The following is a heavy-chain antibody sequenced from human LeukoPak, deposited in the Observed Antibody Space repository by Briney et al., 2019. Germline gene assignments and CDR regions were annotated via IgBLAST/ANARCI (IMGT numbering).Heavy chain of an antibody. CDR1: GFTFSSYA. J-gene: IGHJ5*02. CDR2: ISSSGSTI. D-gene: IGHD2-2*01. Sequence: PGGSLRLSCAASGFTFSSYAMSWIRQAPGKGLEWVSYISSSGSTIYYADSVKGRFTISRDNAKNSLYLQMNSLRAEDTAVYYCASSHRGSVVPAPSWFDPWGQGTLVTVSS. V-gene: IGHV3-11*04. CDR3: ASSHRGSVVPAPSWFDP.